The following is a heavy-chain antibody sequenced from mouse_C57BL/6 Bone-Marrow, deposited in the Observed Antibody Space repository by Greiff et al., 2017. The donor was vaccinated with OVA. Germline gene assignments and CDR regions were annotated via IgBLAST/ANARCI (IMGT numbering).Heavy chain of an antibody. J-gene: IGHJ3*01. CDR2: INPNNGGT. CDR1: GYTFTDYY. V-gene: IGHV1-26*01. Sequence: VQLQQSGPELVKPGASVKISCKASGYTFTDYYMNWVKQSHGKSLEWIGDINPNNGGTSYNQKFKGKATLTVDKSSSTAYMELRSLTSEDSAVYYCARSLLLSRAPRFAYWGQGTLVTVSA. CDR3: ARSLLLSRAPRFAY. D-gene: IGHD1-1*01.